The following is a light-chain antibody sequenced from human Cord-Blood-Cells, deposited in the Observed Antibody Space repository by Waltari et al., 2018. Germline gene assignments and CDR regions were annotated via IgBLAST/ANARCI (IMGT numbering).Light chain of an antibody. CDR1: SSHIGSTT. CDR2: SNN. CDR3: AAWDDSLNGRV. V-gene: IGLV1-44*01. Sequence: QSVLTQPPPASGTPGPRVTISCAGSSSHIGSTTVTWYQQLPGTAPKLLTYSNNQRPSGVPDRFSGSKSGTSASLAISGLQSEDEADYYCAAWDDSLNGRVFGGGTKLTVL. J-gene: IGLJ3*02.